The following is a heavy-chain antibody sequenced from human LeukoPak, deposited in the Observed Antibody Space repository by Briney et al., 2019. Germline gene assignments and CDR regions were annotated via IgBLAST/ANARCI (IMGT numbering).Heavy chain of an antibody. CDR3: ASPLHYYDSSGYSYYFDY. D-gene: IGHD3-22*01. CDR2: IYYSGST. J-gene: IGHJ4*02. CDR1: GFTVSSNY. Sequence: GSLRLSCAASGFTVSSNYMSWVRQPPGKGLEWIGSIYYSGSTYYNPSLKSRVTISVDTSKNQFSLKLSSVTAADTAVYYCASPLHYYDSSGYSYYFDYWGQGTLVTVSS. V-gene: IGHV4-39*01.